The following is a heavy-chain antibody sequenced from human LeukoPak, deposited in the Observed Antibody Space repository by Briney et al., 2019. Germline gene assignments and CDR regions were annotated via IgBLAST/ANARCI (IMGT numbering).Heavy chain of an antibody. V-gene: IGHV1-69*06. CDR1: GCTFSSYA. CDR3: ARGTFYGDYVPDY. CDR2: IIPIFGTA. J-gene: IGHJ4*02. D-gene: IGHD4-17*01. Sequence: SVKVSCKASGCTFSSYAISWVRQAPGQGLEWMGGIIPIFGTANYAQKFQGRVTITADKSTSTAYMELSSLRSEDTAVYYCARGTFYGDYVPDYWGQGTLVTVSS.